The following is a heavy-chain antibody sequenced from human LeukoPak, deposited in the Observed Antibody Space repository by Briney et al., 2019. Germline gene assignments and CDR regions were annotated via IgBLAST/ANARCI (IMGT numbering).Heavy chain of an antibody. V-gene: IGHV4-34*01. CDR3: ARGRTGAAPLDF. CDR1: GGSFSGHY. J-gene: IGHJ4*02. CDR2: STHTGST. D-gene: IGHD6-6*01. Sequence: SETLSLTCAVYGGSFSGHYWTWIRQAPGKGLEWIGESTHTGSTNYNPSLKSRVTISVDTSKNQFSLKLTSVSAADTAVYHCARGRTGAAPLDFWGPGTLVTVSS.